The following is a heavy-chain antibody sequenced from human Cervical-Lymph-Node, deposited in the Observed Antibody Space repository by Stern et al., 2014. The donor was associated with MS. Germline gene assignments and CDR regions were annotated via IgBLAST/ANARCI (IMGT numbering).Heavy chain of an antibody. D-gene: IGHD2-2*01. J-gene: IGHJ4*02. Sequence: MQLVESGGGLVKPGGSLRLSCAASGFTFSDYYMTWVRQAPGKGLEWISYISSSGGTIHYADSVKGRFTISRDNAKNSLYLQMNSLRAEDTAVYYCARVNTSLPVDYWGQGTLVTVSS. CDR2: ISSSGGTI. CDR1: GFTFSDYY. CDR3: ARVNTSLPVDY. V-gene: IGHV3-11*01.